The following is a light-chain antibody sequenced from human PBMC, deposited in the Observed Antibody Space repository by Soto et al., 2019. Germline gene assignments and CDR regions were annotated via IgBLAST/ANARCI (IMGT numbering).Light chain of an antibody. CDR2: DAS. Sequence: DIQMTQSPSTLSASVGGRVTMTCRASQSIRSWLAWYQQKPGKAPKLLIYDASSLESGVPSRFSGRRSGTEFTLTISSLQPEDFATYYRQQYNSYSWTFGQGTKGDIK. J-gene: IGKJ1*01. CDR1: QSIRSW. CDR3: QQYNSYSWT. V-gene: IGKV1-5*01.